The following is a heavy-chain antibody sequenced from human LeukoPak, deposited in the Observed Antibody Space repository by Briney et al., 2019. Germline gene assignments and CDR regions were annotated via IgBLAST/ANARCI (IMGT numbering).Heavy chain of an antibody. CDR1: GDSITSGSYC. J-gene: IGHJ4*02. CDR3: GRDSGFWLY. D-gene: IGHD3-3*01. V-gene: IGHV4-39*06. Sequence: PSETLSLTCTVSGDSITSGSYCWGWIRQTPGKGLEWIGNIYSSGTTSYNPSVKSRVTMSVDTSKNQFTLKLNSVTAADTAVYYCGRDSGFWLYWGQGILVTVSS. CDR2: IYSSGTT.